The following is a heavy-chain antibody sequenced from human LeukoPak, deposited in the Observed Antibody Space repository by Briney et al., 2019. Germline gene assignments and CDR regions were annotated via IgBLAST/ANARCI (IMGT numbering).Heavy chain of an antibody. D-gene: IGHD3-10*01. CDR1: GFTFSSYG. CDR3: AKDVDPFGSGSYVEGFDY. CDR2: ISHDGTNQ. J-gene: IGHJ4*02. V-gene: IGHV3-30*18. Sequence: GGSLRLSCAASGFTFSSYGMHWVRQAPGKGLEWVAVISHDGTNQYYADSVKGRFTISRDNSKNTLYVQMNSLRAEDTAVYYCAKDVDPFGSGSYVEGFDYWDQGTLVTVSS.